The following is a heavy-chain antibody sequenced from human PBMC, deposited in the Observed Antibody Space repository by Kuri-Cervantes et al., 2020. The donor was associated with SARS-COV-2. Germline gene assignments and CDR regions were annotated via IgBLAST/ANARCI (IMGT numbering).Heavy chain of an antibody. CDR1: GGTFSNYGT. CDR2: ITPFNGNT. V-gene: IGHV1-45*02. Sequence: SVKVSCKASGGTFSNYGTSWVRQAPGQGLEWMGWITPFNGNTNYAQRFQDRVTITRDRSMSTAYMELSSLRFEDTAMYYCARSGPGAISREDGAFDIWGQGTMVTVSS. J-gene: IGHJ3*02. D-gene: IGHD5-24*01. CDR3: ARSGPGAISREDGAFDI.